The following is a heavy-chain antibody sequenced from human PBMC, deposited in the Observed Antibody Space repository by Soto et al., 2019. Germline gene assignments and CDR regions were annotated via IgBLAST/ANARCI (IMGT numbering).Heavy chain of an antibody. V-gene: IGHV4-59*01. CDR1: GGPLSSFY. D-gene: IGHD2-21*02. CDR2: IYYTGST. CDR3: AVTRGGAHPHDI. Sequence: KPSETLSLTCNSSGGPLSSFYYRWIRQAPGKGLEWIGYIYYTGSTNYNPSLKSRVTMSVDTSKNQFSLKLTSVTAADTAVYFCAVTRGGAHPHDIWGQGTIVTVSS. J-gene: IGHJ3*02.